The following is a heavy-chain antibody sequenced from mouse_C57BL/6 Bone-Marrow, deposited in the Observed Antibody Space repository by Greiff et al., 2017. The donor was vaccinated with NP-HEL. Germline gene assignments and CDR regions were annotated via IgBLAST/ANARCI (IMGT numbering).Heavy chain of an antibody. V-gene: IGHV14-4*01. CDR1: GFNIKDDY. CDR3: TGLLRAWCAY. Sequence: EVKLQQSGAELVRPGASVKLSCTASGFNIKDDYMHWVKQRPEQGLEWIGWIDPENGDTEYASKFQGKATITADTSSNTAYLQLSSLTSEDTAVYYCTGLLRAWCAYWGQGTLVTVSA. D-gene: IGHD1-1*01. J-gene: IGHJ3*01. CDR2: IDPENGDT.